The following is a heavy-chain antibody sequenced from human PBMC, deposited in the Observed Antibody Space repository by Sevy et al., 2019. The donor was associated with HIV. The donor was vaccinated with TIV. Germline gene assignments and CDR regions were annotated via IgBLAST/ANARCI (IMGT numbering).Heavy chain of an antibody. CDR2: IIPILGIA. CDR1: GGTFSSYA. Sequence: ASVKVSCKASGGTFSSYAISWVRQAPGQGLEWMGGIIPILGIANYAQKFQGRVTITADKSTSTAYMELSSLRSEDTAVYYCARDWYDYVWGSYRHRPYNWFDPWGQGTLVTVSS. CDR3: ARDWYDYVWGSYRHRPYNWFDP. D-gene: IGHD3-16*02. V-gene: IGHV1-69*10. J-gene: IGHJ5*02.